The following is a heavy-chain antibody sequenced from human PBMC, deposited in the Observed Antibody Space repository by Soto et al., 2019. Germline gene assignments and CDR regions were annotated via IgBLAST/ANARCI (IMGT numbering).Heavy chain of an antibody. CDR1: RGSIGAVGSY. Sequence: SETLSLTCTVSRGSIGAVGSYWSCIRPPPGGGLEWIGYIYHSGTTLFNPSLKARLTMSLDWSNNQFSLILNSVTAADTAVYYCARSHFYSGSGNFNTLMFDPWGQGTQVTVSS. V-gene: IGHV4-30-2*01. D-gene: IGHD3-3*02. CDR2: IYHSGTT. J-gene: IGHJ5*02. CDR3: ARSHFYSGSGNFNTLMFDP.